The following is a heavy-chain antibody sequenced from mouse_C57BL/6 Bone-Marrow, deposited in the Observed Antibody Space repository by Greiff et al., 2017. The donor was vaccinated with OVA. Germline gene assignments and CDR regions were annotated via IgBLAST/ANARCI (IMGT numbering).Heavy chain of an antibody. J-gene: IGHJ3*01. D-gene: IGHD2-1*01. CDR1: GFNIKNTY. Sequence: VQLQQSVAELVRPGASVKLSCTASGFNIKNTYMHWVKQRPEQGLEWIGRIAPANGNTKYAPKFQGKATITADTSSNTAYLQLSSLTSENTAIYYCARGSIYYGNYGGFAYWGQGTLVTVSA. CDR2: IAPANGNT. V-gene: IGHV14-3*01. CDR3: ARGSIYYGNYGGFAY.